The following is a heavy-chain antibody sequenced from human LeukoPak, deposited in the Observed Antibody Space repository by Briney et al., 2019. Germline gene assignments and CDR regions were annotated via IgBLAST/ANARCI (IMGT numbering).Heavy chain of an antibody. J-gene: IGHJ1*01. D-gene: IGHD3-22*01. CDR3: ARRGGYYYDFQH. CDR1: GYTFTGYY. Sequence: ASVKVSCKASGYTFTGYYMHWVRQAPGQGLEWMGWINPNSGGTNYAQKFQGRVTMTRDTSISTAYLQWSSLKASDTAMYYCARRGGYYYDFQHWGQGTLVTVSS. V-gene: IGHV1-2*02. CDR2: INPNSGGT.